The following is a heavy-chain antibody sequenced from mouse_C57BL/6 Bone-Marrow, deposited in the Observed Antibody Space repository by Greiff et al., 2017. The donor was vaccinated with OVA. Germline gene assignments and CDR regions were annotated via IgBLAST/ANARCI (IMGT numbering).Heavy chain of an antibody. Sequence: VQLKESGPVLVKPGASVKMSCKASGYTFTDYYMNWVKQSHGKSLEWIGVINPYNGGTSYNQKFKGKATLTVDKSSSTAYMELKSLTSEDSAVYYCARGDYGSSPSYAMDYWGQGTSVTVSS. V-gene: IGHV1-19*01. CDR1: GYTFTDYY. D-gene: IGHD1-1*01. CDR2: INPYNGGT. J-gene: IGHJ4*01. CDR3: ARGDYGSSPSYAMDY.